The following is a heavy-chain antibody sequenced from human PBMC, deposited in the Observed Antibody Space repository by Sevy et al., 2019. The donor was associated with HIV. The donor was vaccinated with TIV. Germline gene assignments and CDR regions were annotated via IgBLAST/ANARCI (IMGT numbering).Heavy chain of an antibody. CDR2: IRYDGSNK. V-gene: IGHV3-30*02. Sequence: GGSLRLSCAASGFTLSSYGMHWVRQAPGKGLEWVAFIRYDGSNKYYADSVKGRFTISRDNSKNTLYLQMNSLRAEDTAVYYCAKGFRLLRSPLFFDYWGQGTLVTVSS. D-gene: IGHD3-22*01. CDR1: GFTLSSYG. CDR3: AKGFRLLRSPLFFDY. J-gene: IGHJ4*02.